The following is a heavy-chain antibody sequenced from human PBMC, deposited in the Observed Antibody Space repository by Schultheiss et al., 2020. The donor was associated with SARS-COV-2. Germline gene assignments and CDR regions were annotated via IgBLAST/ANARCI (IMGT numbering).Heavy chain of an antibody. V-gene: IGHV1-69*13. D-gene: IGHD3-3*01. Sequence: SVKVSCKASGYTFTGYYMHWVRQAPGQGLELMGGIIPIFGTANYAQKFQGRVTITADESTSTAYMELSSLRSEDTAVYYCARDRYDFWSGYVSYWYFDLWGRGTLVTVSS. J-gene: IGHJ2*01. CDR3: ARDRYDFWSGYVSYWYFDL. CDR2: IIPIFGTA. CDR1: GYTFTGYY.